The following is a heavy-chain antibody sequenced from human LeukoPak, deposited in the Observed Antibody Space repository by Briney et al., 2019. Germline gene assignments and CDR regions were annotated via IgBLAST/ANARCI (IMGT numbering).Heavy chain of an antibody. V-gene: IGHV4-34*01. J-gene: IGHJ4*02. CDR3: SRGGDASKAGKY. CDR2: IHPSGSP. Sequence: SETLSLTCAIYDASFSGYYWSWIRQPPGKGLERIGEIHPSGSPSYNPSLESRTIISVDASKNQFSLILNSVTAADTALYFCSRGGDASKAGKYWGQGALVTVSS. CDR1: DASFSGYY. D-gene: IGHD3-10*01.